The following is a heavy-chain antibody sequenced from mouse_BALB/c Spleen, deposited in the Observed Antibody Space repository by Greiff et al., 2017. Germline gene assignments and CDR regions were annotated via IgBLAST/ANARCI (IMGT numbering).Heavy chain of an antibody. Sequence: QVQLQQSGAELVRPGTSVKVSCKASGYAFTNYLIEWVKQRPGQGLEWIGVINPGSGGTNYNEKFKGKATLTADKSSSTAYMQLSSLTSDDSAVYFCATYYGSSYGIGYWGQGTTLTVSS. CDR2: INPGSGGT. V-gene: IGHV1-54*01. CDR3: ATYYGSSYGIGY. D-gene: IGHD1-1*01. CDR1: GYAFTNYL. J-gene: IGHJ2*01.